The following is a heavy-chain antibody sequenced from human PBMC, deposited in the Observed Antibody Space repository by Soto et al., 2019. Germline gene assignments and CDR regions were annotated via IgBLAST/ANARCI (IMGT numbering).Heavy chain of an antibody. CDR3: ARVDVVVVPAAIWVSWFDP. J-gene: IGHJ5*02. V-gene: IGHV1-18*01. Sequence: VASVKVSCKASGYTFTSYGISWVRQAPGQGLEWMGWISAYNGNTNYAQKLQGRVTMTTDTSTTTAYMELRSLKSDDTAVYYCARVDVVVVPAAIWVSWFDPWGQGTLVTVSS. CDR1: GYTFTSYG. CDR2: ISAYNGNT. D-gene: IGHD2-2*01.